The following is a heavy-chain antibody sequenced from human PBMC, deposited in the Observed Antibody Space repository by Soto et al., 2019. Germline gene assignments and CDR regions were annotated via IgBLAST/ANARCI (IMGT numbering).Heavy chain of an antibody. Sequence: PSETLSLTCTVSGGSIISGGYCWSWIRQHPGKGLEWIGYIYYSGSTYYNPSLKSRVTISVDTSKNQFSLKLSSVTAADTAVYYCARDSGYCSGGSCSVYYYYYGVDVWGQGTTVTVSS. CDR3: ARDSGYCSGGSCSVYYYYYGVDV. V-gene: IGHV4-31*03. CDR1: GGSIISGGYC. CDR2: IYYSGST. J-gene: IGHJ6*02. D-gene: IGHD2-15*01.